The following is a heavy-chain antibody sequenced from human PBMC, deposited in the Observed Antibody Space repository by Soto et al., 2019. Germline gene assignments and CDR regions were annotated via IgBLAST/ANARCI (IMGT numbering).Heavy chain of an antibody. CDR3: AKSSMVVAASAPAFDY. CDR2: ISWNSDSI. D-gene: IGHD2-15*01. J-gene: IGHJ4*02. CDR1: GFTFDDYA. Sequence: GGSLRLSCAASGFTFDDYAMHWVRQAPGKGLEWVSGISWNSDSIGYADSVKGRFTISRDNAKNSLYLQMNSLRAEDTALYYCAKSSMVVAASAPAFDYWGQGTLVTVSS. V-gene: IGHV3-9*01.